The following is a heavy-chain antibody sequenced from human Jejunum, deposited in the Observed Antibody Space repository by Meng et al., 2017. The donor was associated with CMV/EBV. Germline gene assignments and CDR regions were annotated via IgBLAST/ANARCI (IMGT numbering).Heavy chain of an antibody. Sequence: GFSFSTCWMSWVRRAPGRGLGWVSIISGSGSTTYYADSVTGRFTISRDNSKNTLYLQMNSLRGEDTALYYCATPATSSGWYYFDCWGQGTLVTVSS. CDR3: ATPATSSGWYYFDC. D-gene: IGHD6-19*01. J-gene: IGHJ4*02. CDR2: ISGSGSTT. CDR1: GFSFSTCW. V-gene: IGHV3-23*01.